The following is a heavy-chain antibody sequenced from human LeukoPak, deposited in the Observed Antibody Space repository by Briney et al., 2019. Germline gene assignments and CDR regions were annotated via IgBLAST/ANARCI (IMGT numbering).Heavy chain of an antibody. CDR3: ARENYGDYGFDY. Sequence: ASVKVSCKASGYTFTSYDINWVRQATGQGLEWMGWMNPNSGNTGYAQKFQGRVTMTRNTSISTAYMELSSLRSEDTTVYYCARENYGDYGFDYWGQGTLVTVSS. V-gene: IGHV1-8*01. J-gene: IGHJ4*02. D-gene: IGHD4-17*01. CDR2: MNPNSGNT. CDR1: GYTFTSYD.